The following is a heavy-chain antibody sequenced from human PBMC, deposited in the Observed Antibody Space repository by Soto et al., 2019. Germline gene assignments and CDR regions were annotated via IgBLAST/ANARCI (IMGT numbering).Heavy chain of an antibody. Sequence: DVQLLESGGGLVQPEGSLRLSCAVSGFTFSSYAMGWVRQGPGKGLEWVAVVSIGGSTHYADSVRGRFTISRDNSKNTLSLQMNSLTAEDTAVYFCAKRRGAGGHFDYWGQGALVTVYS. CDR1: GFTFSSYA. CDR3: AKRRGAGGHFDY. J-gene: IGHJ4*02. D-gene: IGHD2-15*01. V-gene: IGHV3-23*01. CDR2: VSIGGST.